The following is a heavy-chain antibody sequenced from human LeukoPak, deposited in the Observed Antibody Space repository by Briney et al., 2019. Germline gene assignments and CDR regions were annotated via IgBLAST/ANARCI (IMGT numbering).Heavy chain of an antibody. J-gene: IGHJ4*02. D-gene: IGHD3-22*01. Sequence: GESLKISCKGSGYSFTSYWIGWVRQMPGKGLEWMGIIYPGDSDTRYSPSLQGQVTISADKSISTAYLQWSSLKASDTAMYYCAIPTYYYDSSGYYLGYWGQGTLVTVSS. CDR2: IYPGDSDT. CDR3: AIPTYYYDSSGYYLGY. V-gene: IGHV5-51*01. CDR1: GYSFTSYW.